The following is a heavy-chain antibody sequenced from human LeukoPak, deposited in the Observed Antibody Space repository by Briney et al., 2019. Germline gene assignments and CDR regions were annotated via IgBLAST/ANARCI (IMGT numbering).Heavy chain of an antibody. J-gene: IGHJ4*02. CDR1: GFTFSSYG. CDR3: AKDRATYYYDSSGFDY. V-gene: IGHV3-33*06. D-gene: IGHD3-22*01. Sequence: GGSLRLSCAASGFTFSSYGMHWVRQAPGKGLERVAVIWYDGSNKYYADSVKGRFTISRDNSKNTLYLQRNSLRAEDTAVYYCAKDRATYYYDSSGFDYWGQGTLVTVSS. CDR2: IWYDGSNK.